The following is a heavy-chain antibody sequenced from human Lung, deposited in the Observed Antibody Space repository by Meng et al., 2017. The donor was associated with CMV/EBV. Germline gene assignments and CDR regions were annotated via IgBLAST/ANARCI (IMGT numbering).Heavy chain of an antibody. Sequence: QLQPQESGPGLVQPSLTLSLSCTVSGVSISSSSYYWGWIRQPPGKGLEWIGSIYYSGSTYYNPSLKSRVTISVDTSRNQFSMKLSSVTAADAAVYYCARDQYSSASPFDYWGQGTLVTVSS. CDR3: ARDQYSSASPFDY. D-gene: IGHD6-6*01. CDR1: GVSISSSSYY. J-gene: IGHJ4*02. V-gene: IGHV4-39*07. CDR2: IYYSGST.